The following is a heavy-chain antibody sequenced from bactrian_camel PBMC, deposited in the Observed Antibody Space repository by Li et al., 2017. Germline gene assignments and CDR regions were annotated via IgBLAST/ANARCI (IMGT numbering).Heavy chain of an antibody. D-gene: IGHD6*01. Sequence: VQLVESGGGSVQAGGSLTLSCAASGLVYPFWSMAWFRQAPGKEREGVARIDSRGTTEYVDSVKGRFTISQDNAKKTAYLQMNTLKPEDSGMYYCAADTSWSKCANKEFRSWGSGTQVTVS. CDR2: IDSRGTT. J-gene: IGHJ4*01. CDR1: GLVYPFWS. CDR3: AADTSWSKCANKEFRS. V-gene: IGHV3S63*01.